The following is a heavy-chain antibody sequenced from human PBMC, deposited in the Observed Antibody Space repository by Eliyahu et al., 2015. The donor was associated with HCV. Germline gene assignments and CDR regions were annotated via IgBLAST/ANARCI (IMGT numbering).Heavy chain of an antibody. J-gene: IGHJ4*02. D-gene: IGHD3-10*01. CDR2: ISYDGSNK. CDR3: ARPLWFGELSTYYFDY. CDR1: GFXFXSXG. Sequence: QVQLVESGGGVVQPGRSLRLSCAASGFXFXSXGMHWVRQAPGKGLEWVAVISYDGSNKYYADSVKGRFTISRDNSKNTLYLQMNSLRAEDTAVYYCARPLWFGELSTYYFDYWGQGTLVTVSS. V-gene: IGHV3-30*03.